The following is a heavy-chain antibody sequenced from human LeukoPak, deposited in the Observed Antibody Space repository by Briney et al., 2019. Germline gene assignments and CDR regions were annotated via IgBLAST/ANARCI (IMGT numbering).Heavy chain of an antibody. J-gene: IGHJ4*02. CDR1: GFTFSSYG. V-gene: IGHV3-33*01. Sequence: PGRSLRLSCAASGFTFSSYGMHWVRQAPGKGLEWVAVIWYDGSNKYYADSVKGRFTISRDNSKNTLYLQLNSLRAEDTAAYYCARDSDDYGDNTYFDYWGQGTLVTVSS. CDR2: IWYDGSNK. D-gene: IGHD4-17*01. CDR3: ARDSDDYGDNTYFDY.